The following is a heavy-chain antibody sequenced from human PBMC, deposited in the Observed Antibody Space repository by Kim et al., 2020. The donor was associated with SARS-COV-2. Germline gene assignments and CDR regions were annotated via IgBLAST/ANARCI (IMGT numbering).Heavy chain of an antibody. CDR3: ARGYELDV. CDR2: ISNAGAT. V-gene: IGHV4-59*02. D-gene: IGHD3-3*01. J-gene: IGHJ3*01. CDR1: GGSVSGYY. Sequence: SETLSLTCTVSGGSVSGYYWTWIRQPPGQGLEWIGVISNAGATDYKPSLRSRVAVSLDMSKNQFSRRLSSVTAADTALYYCARGYELDVWGQGTMVSVSS.